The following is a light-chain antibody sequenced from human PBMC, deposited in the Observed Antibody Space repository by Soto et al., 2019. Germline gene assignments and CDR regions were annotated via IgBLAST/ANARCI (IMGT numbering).Light chain of an antibody. V-gene: IGKV1-39*01. CDR2: AAS. J-gene: IGKJ2*02. Sequence: DIQMTQSPSSLSASVGDRVTITCRASQSISSYLNWYQQKPGKAPKLLIYAASSLQSGVPSRFSGSGAGKDFPITISSLQPEDFATYYCQQSYSTPLWTFGQGTKLEIK. CDR3: QQSYSTPLWT. CDR1: QSISSY.